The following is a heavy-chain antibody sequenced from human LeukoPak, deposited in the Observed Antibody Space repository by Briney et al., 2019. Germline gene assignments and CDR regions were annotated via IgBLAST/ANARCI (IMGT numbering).Heavy chain of an antibody. D-gene: IGHD2-2*01. V-gene: IGHV4-39*01. J-gene: IGHJ4*02. CDR3: ASVYPSTSCHHFDY. CDR2: IYYSGST. CDR1: GGSISSSSYY. Sequence: PSETLSLTCTVSGGSISSSSYYWGWIRQPPGKGLEWIGSIYYSGSTYYNPSLKSRVTISVDTSKNQFSLKLSSVTAADTAVYYCASVYPSTSCHHFDYWGQGTLVTVSS.